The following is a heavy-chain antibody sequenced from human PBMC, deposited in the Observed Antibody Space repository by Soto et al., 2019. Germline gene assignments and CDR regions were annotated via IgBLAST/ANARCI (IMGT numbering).Heavy chain of an antibody. CDR2: ISRTSNYI. D-gene: IGHD3-3*01. CDR3: ASGVFGLVSPVIGGY. J-gene: IGHJ4*02. V-gene: IGHV3-21*01. Sequence: EVQVVESGGGLVKPGGSVTLSCAASGFTFSSYSMNWVREAPGKGLEWVSSISRTSNYIYYTDSVKGRFTISRDNAKNSIYLQMNSLRAEDTATYYCASGVFGLVSPVIGGYWGQGTLVTVSS. CDR1: GFTFSSYS.